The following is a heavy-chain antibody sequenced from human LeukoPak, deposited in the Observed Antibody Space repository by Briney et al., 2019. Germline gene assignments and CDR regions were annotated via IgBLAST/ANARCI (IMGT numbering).Heavy chain of an antibody. V-gene: IGHV4-59*05. CDR3: AKSGGYGLIDY. CDR2: IYSSGST. J-gene: IGHJ4*01. D-gene: IGHD6-25*01. Sequence: SETLSLTCAVYGGSFSGYYWSWIRQPPGKGLEWIGSIYSSGSTYYNSSLKSRVTISIDTSKNQVSLKMSSVTAADTAVYYCAKSGGYGLIDYWGQGTLVTVSS. CDR1: GGSFSGYY.